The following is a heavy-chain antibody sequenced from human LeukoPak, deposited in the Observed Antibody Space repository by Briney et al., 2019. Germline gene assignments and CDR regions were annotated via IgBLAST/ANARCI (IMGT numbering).Heavy chain of an antibody. CDR1: GGSISSGGSS. D-gene: IGHD5-18*01. Sequence: SQTLSLTCAVSGGSISSGGSSWSWIRQPPGKGLEWIGYIYHSGSTYYNPSLKSRVTISVDRSKNQFSLKLSSVTAADTAVYYCARGRYYYFDYWGQGTLVTVSS. J-gene: IGHJ4*02. CDR2: IYHSGST. V-gene: IGHV4-30-2*01. CDR3: ARGRYYYFDY.